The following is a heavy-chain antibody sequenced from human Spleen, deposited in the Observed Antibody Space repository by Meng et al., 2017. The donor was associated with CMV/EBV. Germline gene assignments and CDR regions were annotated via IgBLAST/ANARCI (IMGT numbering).Heavy chain of an antibody. D-gene: IGHD4-23*01. Sequence: QVQGEGSGPGLGKPSRTLSLTCSVAGVSISGFYWSWIRQPAGKGLEWIGRIYISGDTNYNPSLKSRVTISVDTSKNQFSLKLSSVTAADTAVYYCARGGDGGFYYFDYWGQGTLVTVSS. CDR3: ARGGDGGFYYFDY. CDR1: GVSISGFY. V-gene: IGHV4-4*07. CDR2: IYISGDT. J-gene: IGHJ4*02.